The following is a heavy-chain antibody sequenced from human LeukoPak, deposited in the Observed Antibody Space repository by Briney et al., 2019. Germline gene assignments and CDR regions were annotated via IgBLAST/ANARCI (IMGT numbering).Heavy chain of an antibody. Sequence: PLETLSLTCGVYGGSLSGFYWNWIRQPPGKGLEWIGEMNPSGRTTYNPSLKSRVSMSLDTSKNQFSLKLSSVTAADTAVYYCARGLKPYCTNGVCYTGDFWGQGTLVTVSP. D-gene: IGHD2-8*01. CDR1: GGSLSGFY. CDR3: ARGLKPYCTNGVCYTGDF. J-gene: IGHJ4*02. V-gene: IGHV4-34*01. CDR2: MNPSGRT.